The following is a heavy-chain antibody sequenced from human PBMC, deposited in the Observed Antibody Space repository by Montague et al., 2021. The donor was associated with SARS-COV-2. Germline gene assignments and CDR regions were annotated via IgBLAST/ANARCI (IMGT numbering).Heavy chain of an antibody. CDR3: GRIRIGVWGSYRYFEY. V-gene: IGHV4-39*01. D-gene: IGHD3-16*02. CDR2: RT. Sequence: RTYYNPSLKSRVTISVDTSKNQFSLQLISVTAADTAVYYCGRIRIGVWGSYRYFEYWGQGALVNVAS. J-gene: IGHJ4*02.